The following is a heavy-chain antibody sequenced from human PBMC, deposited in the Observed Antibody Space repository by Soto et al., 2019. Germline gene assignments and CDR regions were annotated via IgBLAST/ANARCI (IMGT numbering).Heavy chain of an antibody. CDR2: VSSSGSTI. D-gene: IGHD2-2*01. CDR1: GFTFSDYY. V-gene: IGHV3-11*01. J-gene: IGHJ4*02. Sequence: GGSLRLSCAASGFTFSDYYMSWIRQAPGKGLEWVSYVSSSGSTIYYADSVKGRFTISRDNAKNSLYLQMSSLRAEDTAVYYCARTIQKYIISCTPGYSGQGTLVTASS. CDR3: ARTIQKYIISCTPGY.